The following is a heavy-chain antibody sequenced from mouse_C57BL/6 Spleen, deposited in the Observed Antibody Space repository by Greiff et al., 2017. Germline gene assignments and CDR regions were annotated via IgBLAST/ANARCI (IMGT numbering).Heavy chain of an antibody. Sequence: VQLQQSGAELVKPGASVKLSCKASGYTFTSYWMQWVKQRPGQGLEWIGEIDPSDSYTNYNQKFKGKATLTVDTSSSAAYMPLSSRTSEDSAVYYCARSYYGSRAAWFAYWGQGTLVTVSA. CDR3: ARSYYGSRAAWFAY. CDR2: IDPSDSYT. D-gene: IGHD1-1*01. J-gene: IGHJ3*01. CDR1: GYTFTSYW. V-gene: IGHV1-50*01.